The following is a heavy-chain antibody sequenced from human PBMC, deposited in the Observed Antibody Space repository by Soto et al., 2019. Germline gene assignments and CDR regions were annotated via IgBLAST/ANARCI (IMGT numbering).Heavy chain of an antibody. V-gene: IGHV4-59*08. J-gene: IGHJ4*02. D-gene: IGHD5-12*01. CDR3: ASLYSGYEGFDY. CDR1: GDSISSYY. Sequence: ASETLSLTCTVSGDSISSYYGSWIRQPPGKGLEWIGYIYYSGSTNYNPSLKSRVTISVDTSKNQFSLKLSSVTAADTAVYYCASLYSGYEGFDYWGQGTLVTVSS. CDR2: IYYSGST.